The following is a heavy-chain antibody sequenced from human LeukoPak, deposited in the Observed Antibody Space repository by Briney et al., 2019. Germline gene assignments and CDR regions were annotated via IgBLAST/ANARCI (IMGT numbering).Heavy chain of an antibody. D-gene: IGHD1-26*01. Sequence: SETLSLTCTVSGGSLSSGSYYWGWIRQPPGKGLEWIGSIYYRGSTYYNPSLKSRVTIFEDTSKNQFSLKLSSVTAADTAVYYCARDRTHTGNDWSQGTLVTVSS. J-gene: IGHJ4*02. CDR1: GGSLSSGSYY. CDR2: IYYRGST. CDR3: ARDRTHTGND. V-gene: IGHV4-39*02.